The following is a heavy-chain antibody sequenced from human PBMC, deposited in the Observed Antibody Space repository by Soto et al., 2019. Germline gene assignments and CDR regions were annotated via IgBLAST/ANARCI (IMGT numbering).Heavy chain of an antibody. CDR2: TSVSGGHI. CDR3: AREGVTNYTDYYFDL. V-gene: IGHV3-21*01. J-gene: IGHJ4*01. Sequence: PGGSLRLSCVASGFAFNSYTMHWVRQPPGRGLEWVSSTSVSGGHIYYVDSVKGRFTISRDNAKNALYLQMNSLRPEDTAIYYCAREGVTNYTDYYFDLWGHGALVTVSS. D-gene: IGHD4-4*01. CDR1: GFAFNSYT.